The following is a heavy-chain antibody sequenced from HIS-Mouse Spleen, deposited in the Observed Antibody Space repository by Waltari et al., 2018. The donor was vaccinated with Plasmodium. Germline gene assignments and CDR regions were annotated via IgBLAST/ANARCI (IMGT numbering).Heavy chain of an antibody. CDR1: GSTFGGYW. CDR2: IKQDGSEK. V-gene: IGHV3-7*01. D-gene: IGHD5-12*01. J-gene: IGHJ2*01. Sequence: VQPVASVGGVVQPGVSLRLGCAASGSTFGGYWVSWVRQGPGKGLEWVANIKQDGSEKYYVVSVKGRFTISRDNAKNSLYLQMNSLRAEDTAVYYCARDRRGYWYFDLWGRGTLVTVSS. CDR3: ARDRRGYWYFDL.